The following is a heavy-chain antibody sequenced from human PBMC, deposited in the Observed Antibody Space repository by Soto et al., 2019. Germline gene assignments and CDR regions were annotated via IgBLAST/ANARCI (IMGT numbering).Heavy chain of an antibody. V-gene: IGHV1-18*01. CDR2: ISAYNGNT. CDR3: ARDRPCTSCRDVFDY. Sequence: QVQLVQSGAEVKKPGASVKVSCKASGYTFTSYGISWVRQAPGQGLEWMGWISAYNGNTNYAQKLQGRVTMTTDTATSTAYMELRSLRSDDTAVYYCARDRPCTSCRDVFDYWGQGTLVTVSS. J-gene: IGHJ4*02. CDR1: GYTFTSYG. D-gene: IGHD2-2*01.